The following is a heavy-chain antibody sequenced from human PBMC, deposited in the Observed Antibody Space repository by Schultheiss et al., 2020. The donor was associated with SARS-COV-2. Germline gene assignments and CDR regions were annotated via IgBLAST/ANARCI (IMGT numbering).Heavy chain of an antibody. CDR1: GGSISSYF. J-gene: IGHJ5*02. Sequence: SETLSLTCTVSGGSISSYFWSWIRQPPGKGLEWIGYIYYSGSTNYNPSLKSRVTISVDTSKNQFSLKLSSVTAADTAVYYCVAYLSWFGGGTGLFDPWGQGTLVTVSS. CDR2: IYYSGST. D-gene: IGHD2-15*01. CDR3: VAYLSWFGGGTGLFDP. V-gene: IGHV4-59*12.